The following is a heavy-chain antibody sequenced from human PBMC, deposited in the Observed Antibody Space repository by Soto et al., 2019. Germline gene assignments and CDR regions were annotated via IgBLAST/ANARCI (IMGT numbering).Heavy chain of an antibody. D-gene: IGHD6-19*01. V-gene: IGHV1-69*13. CDR2: IIPIFGTA. Sequence: SVKLSCKASRVAFSKFIVTCVRQAPGLGLEWVGGIIPIFGTANYAQKFQGRVTITADESTSTSYMEVNNLRSEDTAVYYCAKVRYSSPMGYYYGMDVWGQGTTVTVSS. CDR1: RVAFSKFI. J-gene: IGHJ6*02. CDR3: AKVRYSSPMGYYYGMDV.